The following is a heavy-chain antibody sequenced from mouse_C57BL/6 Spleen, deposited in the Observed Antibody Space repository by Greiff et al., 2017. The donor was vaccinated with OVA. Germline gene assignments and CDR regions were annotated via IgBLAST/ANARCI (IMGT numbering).Heavy chain of an antibody. CDR3: ARRVLRPVYFDY. CDR1: GYTFTSYW. Sequence: QVQLQQPGAELVRPGSSVKLSCKASGYTFTSYWMDWVKQRPGQGLEWIGNIYPSDSETHYNQKFKDKATLTVDKSSSTAYMQLSSLTSEDSAVYYCARRVLRPVYFDYWGQGTTLTVSS. V-gene: IGHV1-61*01. CDR2: IYPSDSET. J-gene: IGHJ2*01. D-gene: IGHD1-2*01.